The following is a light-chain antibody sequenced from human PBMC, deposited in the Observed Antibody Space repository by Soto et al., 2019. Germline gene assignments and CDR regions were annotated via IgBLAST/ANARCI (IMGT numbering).Light chain of an antibody. CDR3: DSYTSSTTLYV. V-gene: IGLV2-14*03. CDR1: SSDVGGYNY. CDR2: DVN. J-gene: IGLJ1*01. Sequence: QSALTQPASVSGSPGQSITISCTGTSSDVGGYNYVSWYQHHPGKAPKLLIYDVNIRPSGVSNRFSGSKSGNTASLTISGLQAEDEADYYCDSYTSSTTLYVFGTGTKFTVL.